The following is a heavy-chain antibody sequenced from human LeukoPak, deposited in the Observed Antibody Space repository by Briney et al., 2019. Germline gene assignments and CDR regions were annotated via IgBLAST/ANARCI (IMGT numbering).Heavy chain of an antibody. Sequence: SQTLSLTCTVSGDSISRYYWIWIRQPPGKGLEWIGYISNTGGTIYNPSLRSRVAMSLDSSKNQFSLRLRSVTAADTAVYYRASARWLLSPFDYWGRGTLVTVSS. CDR3: ASARWLLSPFDY. V-gene: IGHV4-4*08. J-gene: IGHJ4*02. CDR1: GDSISRYY. CDR2: ISNTGGT. D-gene: IGHD5-12*01.